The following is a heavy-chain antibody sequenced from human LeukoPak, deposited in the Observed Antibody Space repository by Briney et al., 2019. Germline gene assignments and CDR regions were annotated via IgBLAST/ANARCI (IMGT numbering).Heavy chain of an antibody. J-gene: IGHJ4*02. CDR2: ISAYNGNT. Sequence: ASVKVSCKASGYTFTSYGISWVRQAPGQGLEWMGWISAYNGNTNYAQKLQGRVTMTTDTSTSTAYMELRSLRSDDTAVYYCARNRGIVVVITGGVDYWGQGTLVTVSS. CDR1: GYTFTSYG. CDR3: ARNRGIVVVITGGVDY. D-gene: IGHD3-22*01. V-gene: IGHV1-18*01.